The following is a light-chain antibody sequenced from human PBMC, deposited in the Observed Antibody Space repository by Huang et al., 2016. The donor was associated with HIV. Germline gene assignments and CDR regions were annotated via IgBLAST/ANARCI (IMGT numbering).Light chain of an antibody. CDR3: QQYNTWPWT. CDR1: QSVGVF. V-gene: IGKV3-15*01. J-gene: IGKJ1*01. CDR2: HGS. Sequence: EIVMTQPPATLSVSPGERATLSCRASQSVGVFLAWYQHKPGQAPRLLIYHGSTRATGVPAMFSGSGSGTEFTLTISSLQSEDCAVYFCQQYNTWPWTFGQGTKVEIK.